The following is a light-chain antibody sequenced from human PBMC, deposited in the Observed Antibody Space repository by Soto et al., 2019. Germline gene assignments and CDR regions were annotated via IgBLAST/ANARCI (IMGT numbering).Light chain of an antibody. V-gene: IGKV3D-15*01. Sequence: DIVMTQSPATLSVSPGERATLSCRASQSVNINLAWYQQKPGQAPRLLIYGASTRATGIPARFSGSGSGTEFTLAINSLQSEDFAVYFCQQYNSWWTFGQGTKVDIK. CDR2: GAS. J-gene: IGKJ1*01. CDR3: QQYNSWWT. CDR1: QSVNIN.